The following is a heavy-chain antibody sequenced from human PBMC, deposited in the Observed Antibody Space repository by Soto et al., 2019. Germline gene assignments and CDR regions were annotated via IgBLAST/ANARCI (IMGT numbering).Heavy chain of an antibody. Sequence: QVHLQESGPGLVRPSETLSLTCAVSGDSISSVNWWSWVRQAPGKGLEWIGEIYHSGSTNYHPSLKSRVTVSVDKSKNQFSLQLTSVTAADTAVYYCATFSGFFTISPVDGWGQGIVVTVSS. J-gene: IGHJ5*02. V-gene: IGHV4-4*02. D-gene: IGHD2-8*01. CDR3: ATFSGFFTISPVDG. CDR1: GDSISSVNW. CDR2: IYHSGST.